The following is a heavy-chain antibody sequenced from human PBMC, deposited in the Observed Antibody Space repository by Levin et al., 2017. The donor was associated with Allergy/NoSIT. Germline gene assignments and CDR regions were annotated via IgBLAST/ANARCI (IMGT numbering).Heavy chain of an antibody. V-gene: IGHV1-8*01. Sequence: GASVKVSCKASGYTFTSHDINWVRQATGRGLEWLGWMNPNTGNTGYAQEFQGRVTMTRDTSISTVYMELSSLTSEDTAVYFCARSSARGYTGYDYEIWGQGTMVTVSS. D-gene: IGHD5-12*01. CDR3: ARSSARGYTGYDYEI. J-gene: IGHJ3*02. CDR2: MNPNTGNT. CDR1: GYTFTSHD.